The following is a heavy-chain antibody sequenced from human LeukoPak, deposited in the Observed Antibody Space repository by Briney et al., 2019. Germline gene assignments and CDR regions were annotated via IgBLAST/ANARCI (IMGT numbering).Heavy chain of an antibody. CDR2: MNPNSGNT. V-gene: IGHV1-8*01. Sequence: ASVKVSCKASGYTFTSYDINWVRQATGQGLEWMGWMNPNSGNTGYAQKFQGRVTMTRNTSISTAYMELSSLRSEDTAVYYCARGRAHYYDSSGYGDWGQGTLVTVSS. CDR3: ARGRAHYYDSSGYGD. CDR1: GYTFTSYD. D-gene: IGHD3-22*01. J-gene: IGHJ4*02.